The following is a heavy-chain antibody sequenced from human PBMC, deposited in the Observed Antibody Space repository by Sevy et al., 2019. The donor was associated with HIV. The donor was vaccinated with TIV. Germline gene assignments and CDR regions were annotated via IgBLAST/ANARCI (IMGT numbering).Heavy chain of an antibody. CDR1: GGSISAYY. Sequence: SETLSLTCTVFGGSISAYYWSWIRQSPEKGLQYIGYIYYTGSTNYNPSLKSRVTISVDTSKNQFSLRLTSVAAADTAIYYCAGAPPVRSGDDALNWFDPWGQGTLVTVSS. V-gene: IGHV4-59*01. D-gene: IGHD5-12*01. J-gene: IGHJ5*02. CDR3: AGAPPVRSGDDALNWFDP. CDR2: IYYTGST.